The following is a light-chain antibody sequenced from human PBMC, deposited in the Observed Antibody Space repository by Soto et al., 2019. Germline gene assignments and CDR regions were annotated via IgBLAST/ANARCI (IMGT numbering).Light chain of an antibody. V-gene: IGKV3-15*01. CDR1: QRVSSH. J-gene: IGKJ1*01. CDR2: AAS. CDR3: HQYNNWPWT. Sequence: ETVMTQSPVTLSVSPGDTATLSCRASQRVSSHLAWYQQRPGQAPRLLIKAASTRATGIPVRFSGSGSETEFTLTIRSLQSEDFGFYCCHQYNNWPWTFGQGTKVEIK.